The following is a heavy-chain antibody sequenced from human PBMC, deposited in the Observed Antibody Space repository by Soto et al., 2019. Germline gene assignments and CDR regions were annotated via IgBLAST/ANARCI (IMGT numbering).Heavy chain of an antibody. CDR1: GFTVSNTY. V-gene: IGHV3-66*01. D-gene: IGHD3-10*01. CDR3: ANSLWFGELWNFDY. J-gene: IGHJ4*02. CDR2: IYSGGST. Sequence: GGSLRLSCAASGFTVSNTYMSWVRQAPGKGLEWVSFIYSGGSTFYADSVKGRFTVSRDNSKNTLYLQMNSLRAEDTAVYYCANSLWFGELWNFDYWGQGTLVTVSS.